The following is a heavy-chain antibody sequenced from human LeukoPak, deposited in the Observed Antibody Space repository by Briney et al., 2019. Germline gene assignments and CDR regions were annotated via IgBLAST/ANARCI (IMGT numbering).Heavy chain of an antibody. CDR2: IYHSGST. V-gene: IGHV4-30-2*01. J-gene: IGHJ4*02. CDR1: GASISSGGYS. D-gene: IGHD2-15*01. Sequence: KPSQTLSLTCAVSGASISSGGYSWSWIRQPPGKGLEWIGYIYHSGSTYYNPSLKSRVTISVDRSKNQFSLKLSSVTAADTAVYYCARGKSGSLDYWGQGTLVTVSS. CDR3: ARGKSGSLDY.